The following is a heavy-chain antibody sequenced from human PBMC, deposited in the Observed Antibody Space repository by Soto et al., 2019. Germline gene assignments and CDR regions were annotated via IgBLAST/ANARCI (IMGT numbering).Heavy chain of an antibody. CDR3: ARDLYGSGILTPYFFDY. D-gene: IGHD3-10*01. Sequence: QVQLVESGGGVVQPGRSLRLSCAASGFNLSSYGMHWVRQAPGMGLEWVAVIWYDGSNKYFADSMKGRFTISRDNSKNTVYLQMNSLRVEDAALYYCARDLYGSGILTPYFFDYWGQGALVTVSP. V-gene: IGHV3-33*01. CDR1: GFNLSSYG. J-gene: IGHJ4*02. CDR2: IWYDGSNK.